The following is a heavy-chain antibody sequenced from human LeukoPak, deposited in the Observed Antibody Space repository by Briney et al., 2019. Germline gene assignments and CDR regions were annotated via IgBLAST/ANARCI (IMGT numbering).Heavy chain of an antibody. CDR1: GYTFTSYY. J-gene: IGHJ3*02. CDR3: ARDRANWNDPTGDAFDI. Sequence: ASVKVSCKASGYTFTSYYMHWVRQAPGQGLEWMGIINPSGGSTSYAQKLQGRVTMTTDTSTSTAYMELRSLRSDDTAVYYCARDRANWNDPTGDAFDIWGQGTMVTVSS. CDR2: INPSGGST. V-gene: IGHV1-46*01. D-gene: IGHD1-1*01.